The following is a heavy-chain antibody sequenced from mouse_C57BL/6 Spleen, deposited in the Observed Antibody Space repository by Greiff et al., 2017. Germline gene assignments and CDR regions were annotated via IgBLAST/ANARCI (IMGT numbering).Heavy chain of an antibody. CDR3: ARQGYYGSSYGFAY. Sequence: EVKLMESGGGLVKPGGSLKLSCAASGFTFSDYGMHWVRQAPEKGLEWVAYISSGSSTIYYADTVKGRFTISRDNAKNTLFLQMTSLRSEDTAMYYCARQGYYGSSYGFAYWGQGTLVTVSA. CDR2: ISSGSSTI. J-gene: IGHJ3*01. D-gene: IGHD1-1*01. CDR1: GFTFSDYG. V-gene: IGHV5-17*01.